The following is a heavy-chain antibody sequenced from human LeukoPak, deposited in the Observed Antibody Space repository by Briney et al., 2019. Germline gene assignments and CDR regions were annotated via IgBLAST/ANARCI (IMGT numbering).Heavy chain of an antibody. CDR3: ARVLGYSSGWSIDY. Sequence: GGSLRLSCAASGFTFSSYAMHWVRQAPGKGLEWVAVISYDGSNKYYADSVKGRFTISRDNSKNTLYLQMNSLRAEDTAVYYCARVLGYSSGWSIDYWGQGTLVTVSS. D-gene: IGHD6-19*01. J-gene: IGHJ4*02. CDR2: ISYDGSNK. CDR1: GFTFSSYA. V-gene: IGHV3-30*04.